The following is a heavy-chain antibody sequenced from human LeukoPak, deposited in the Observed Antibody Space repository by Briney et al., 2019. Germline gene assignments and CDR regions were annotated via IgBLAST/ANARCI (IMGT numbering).Heavy chain of an antibody. Sequence: GGSLRLSCAASGFTFSDYYMSWIRQAPGKGLEWVANIKEDGSEKYYVDSVKGRFTISRDNAKNTLYLQMNSLRAEDTAVYYCARENIAAAGPNPNFDYWGQGTLVTVSS. CDR2: IKEDGSEK. V-gene: IGHV3-7*01. CDR3: ARENIAAAGPNPNFDY. J-gene: IGHJ4*02. CDR1: GFTFSDYY. D-gene: IGHD6-13*01.